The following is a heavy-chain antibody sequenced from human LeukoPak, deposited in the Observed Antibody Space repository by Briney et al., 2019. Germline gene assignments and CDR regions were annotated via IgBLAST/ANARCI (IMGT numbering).Heavy chain of an antibody. CDR1: GFTFSSYS. D-gene: IGHD5-18*01. Sequence: GGSLTLSCACSGFTFSSYSMNWVRQAPGKGLEWVSYISSSSNIIDYTDSVKGRFTISRENAKNSLYLQMNSLRAEDTAVYYCARGRGYSYGYSDYWGQGTLVTVSS. V-gene: IGHV3-48*01. J-gene: IGHJ4*02. CDR2: ISSSSNII. CDR3: ARGRGYSYGYSDY.